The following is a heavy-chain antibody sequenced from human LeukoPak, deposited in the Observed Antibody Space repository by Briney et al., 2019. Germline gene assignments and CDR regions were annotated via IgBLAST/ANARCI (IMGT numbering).Heavy chain of an antibody. V-gene: IGHV1-18*01. CDR3: ARDGSGVWFDY. CDR1: SYTFTSYG. J-gene: IGHJ4*02. Sequence: EASVKVSCKASSYTFTSYGISWVRQAPGQGLEWMAWINAYNGDTNYAQKFQGRVTLTTDTSTSTAYMELRSLRSDDTAVYYCARDGSGVWFDYWGQGTLVTVSS. CDR2: INAYNGDT. D-gene: IGHD3-10*01.